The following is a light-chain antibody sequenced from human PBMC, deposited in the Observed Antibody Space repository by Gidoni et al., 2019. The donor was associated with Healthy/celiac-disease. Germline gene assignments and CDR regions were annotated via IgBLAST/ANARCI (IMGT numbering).Light chain of an antibody. CDR1: SSDVGGYNY. CDR2: DVS. J-gene: IGLJ3*02. CDR3: SSYTSSSTRV. V-gene: IGLV2-14*03. Sequence: QSDLTQPASVSGSTGQSIPISCTGTSSDVGGYNYVSWYQQHPGKAPKLMIYDVSNRPSGVSNRFSGSKSGNTASLTISGLQAEDEADYYCSSYTSSSTRVFGGGTKLTVL.